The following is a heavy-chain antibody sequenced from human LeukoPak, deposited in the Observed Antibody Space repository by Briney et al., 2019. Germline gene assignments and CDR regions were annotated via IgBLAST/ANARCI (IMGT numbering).Heavy chain of an antibody. CDR2: IRYDGSNK. V-gene: IGHV3-30*02. J-gene: IGHJ6*03. CDR3: ARVRTRNWYMDV. Sequence: PGGSLRLSCAASGFTFSSYGMHWVRQAPGKGLEWVAFIRYDGSNKYYADSVKGRFTISRDNSKNTLYLQMNSLRAEDTAVYYCARVRTRNWYMDVWSKGTTVTVSS. D-gene: IGHD1-1*01. CDR1: GFTFSSYG.